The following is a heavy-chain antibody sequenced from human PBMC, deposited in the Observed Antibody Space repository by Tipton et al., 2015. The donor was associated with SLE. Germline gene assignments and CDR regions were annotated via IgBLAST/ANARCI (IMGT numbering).Heavy chain of an antibody. Sequence: TLSLTCTVSGGSISSGSYYWSWIRQPAGKGLEWIGRIYTSGSTNYNPSLKSRVTIPVDTSKNQFSLKLSSVTAADTAVYYCARHIVVVPEAFDIWGQGTMVTVSS. CDR1: GGSISSGSYY. D-gene: IGHD2-21*01. J-gene: IGHJ3*02. V-gene: IGHV4-61*02. CDR2: IYTSGST. CDR3: ARHIVVVPEAFDI.